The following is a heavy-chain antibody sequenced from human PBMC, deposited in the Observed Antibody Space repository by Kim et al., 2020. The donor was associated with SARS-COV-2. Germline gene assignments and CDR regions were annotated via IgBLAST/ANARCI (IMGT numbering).Heavy chain of an antibody. V-gene: IGHV3-48*04. D-gene: IGHD6-19*01. CDR3: ARLNAGYSSGWNFDY. J-gene: IGHJ4*02. CDR1: GFTFSSYS. Sequence: GGSLRLSCAASGFTFSSYSMNWVRQAPGKGLEWVSYISSSSSTIYYADSVKGRFTISRDNAKNSLYLQMNSLRAEDTAVYYCARLNAGYSSGWNFDYWGQGTLVTVSS. CDR2: ISSSSSTI.